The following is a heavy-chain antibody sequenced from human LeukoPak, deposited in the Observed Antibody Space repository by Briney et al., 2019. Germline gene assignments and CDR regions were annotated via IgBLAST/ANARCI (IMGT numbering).Heavy chain of an antibody. D-gene: IGHD3-16*01. V-gene: IGHV4-34*01. J-gene: IGHJ4*02. CDR1: GGSFSGYY. CDR3: ARVTEPMKRFRGSRGLDY. Sequence: SETLSLTCAVYGGSFSGYYWSWIRQPPKKGLEWIGEINHSGSTNYNPSLKSRVTISVDTSKNQFSLKVRSVTAADTAVYYCARVTEPMKRFRGSRGLDYWGQGTLVTVSS. CDR2: INHSGST.